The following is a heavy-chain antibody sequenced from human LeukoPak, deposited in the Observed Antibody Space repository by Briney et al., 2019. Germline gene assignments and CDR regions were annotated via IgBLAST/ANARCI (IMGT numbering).Heavy chain of an antibody. V-gene: IGHV3-33*01. Sequence: GGSLRLSCAASGFTFSSYGMHWVRQAPGKGLEWVAVIWYDGSHKYYADSVKGRFTISRDNSKNTLHLQMNSLRAEDTAVYYSARGDYGGDYFDYWGQGTLVTVSS. CDR1: GFTFSSYG. D-gene: IGHD4-23*01. CDR2: IWYDGSHK. J-gene: IGHJ4*02. CDR3: ARGDYGGDYFDY.